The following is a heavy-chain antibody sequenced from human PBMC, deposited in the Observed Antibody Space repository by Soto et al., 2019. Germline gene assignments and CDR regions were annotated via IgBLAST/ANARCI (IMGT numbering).Heavy chain of an antibody. Sequence: GGSLRLSCAASGFTFSSLAMSWVRQAPGKGLEWASNINKSGGSKHYADSVKGRFTISRDNSKNMLLLQINGLRAEDTAVYYFSKGLRTTTTTYDYWGQGTLLIVSS. CDR1: GFTFSSLA. V-gene: IGHV3-23*01. CDR3: SKGLRTTTTTYDY. CDR2: INKSGGSK. J-gene: IGHJ4*02. D-gene: IGHD1-1*01.